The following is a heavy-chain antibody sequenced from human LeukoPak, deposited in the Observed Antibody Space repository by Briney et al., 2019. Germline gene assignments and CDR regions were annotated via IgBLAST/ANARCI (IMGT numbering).Heavy chain of an antibody. J-gene: IGHJ4*02. CDR1: GFTFSVHG. Sequence: GGSLRLSCAASGFTFSVHGINWVRQAPGKGLEWVSSTFPSGGEIHYADSVRGRFTISRDNSKSTLSLQMNSLRAEDTAIYYCATYRQVLLPFESWGQGTLVTVSS. CDR2: TFPSGGEI. CDR3: ATYRQVLLPFES. V-gene: IGHV3-23*01. D-gene: IGHD2-8*02.